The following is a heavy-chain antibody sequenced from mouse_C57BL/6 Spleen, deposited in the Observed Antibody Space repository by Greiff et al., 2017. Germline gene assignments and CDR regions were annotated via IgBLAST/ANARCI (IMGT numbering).Heavy chain of an antibody. CDR1: GFNIKNTY. J-gene: IGHJ4*01. Sequence: VQLQQSVAELVRPGASVKLSCTASGFNIKNTYMHWVKQRPEQGLEWIGRIDPANGNTKYAPKFQGKATITADTSSNTAYLQLSSLTYEDTAISYCARLGIYYDYDGYAMDYWGQGTSVTVSS. D-gene: IGHD2-4*01. CDR2: IDPANGNT. V-gene: IGHV14-3*01. CDR3: ARLGIYYDYDGYAMDY.